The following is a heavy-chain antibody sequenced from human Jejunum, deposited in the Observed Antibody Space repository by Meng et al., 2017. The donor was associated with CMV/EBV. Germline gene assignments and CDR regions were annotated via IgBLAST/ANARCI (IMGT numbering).Heavy chain of an antibody. D-gene: IGHD1-1*01. CDR1: GFNFRTHE. V-gene: IGHV3-23*01. CDR3: AKDPGERKLFDY. Sequence: LLLGSGGGLVQPGGSLRLSCAASGFNFRTHEMNWVRQAPGKGLEWVSVISSSGGTTYYADSVKGRFTISRDNSKNTLYLQMNSLRVEDTAIYYCAKDPGERKLFDYWGQGALVTVSS. CDR2: ISSSGGTT. J-gene: IGHJ4*02.